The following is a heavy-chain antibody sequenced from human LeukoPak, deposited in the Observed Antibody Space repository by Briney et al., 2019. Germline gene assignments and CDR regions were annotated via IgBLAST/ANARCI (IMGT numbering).Heavy chain of an antibody. CDR3: ARMEGGTSLH. D-gene: IGHD1-14*01. Sequence: ASVKVSCKASGYTFTSYYIHWVRQAPGQGLEWMRWIHPNSGGTNYAQNFQGRVTMTRDTSIRTAYMEVNRLTSDDTAVYYCARMEGGTSLHWGQGTMVTVSS. CDR2: IHPNSGGT. J-gene: IGHJ3*01. CDR1: GYTFTSYY. V-gene: IGHV1-2*02.